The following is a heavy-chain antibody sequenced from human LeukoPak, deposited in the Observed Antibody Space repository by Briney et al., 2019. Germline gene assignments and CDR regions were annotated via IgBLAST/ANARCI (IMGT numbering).Heavy chain of an antibody. Sequence: GGSLRLSCAASGFTVSTNYMNWVRQAPGKGLEWVSVVYMGGTTYYADSVKGRFTISRDGTKNTIYLQMNNLRAEDTAVYYCARGLLRDGYTYTYSFDYWGQGALVTVSS. D-gene: IGHD5-18*01. CDR2: VYMGGTT. CDR3: ARGLLRDGYTYTYSFDY. V-gene: IGHV3-66*01. J-gene: IGHJ4*02. CDR1: GFTVSTNY.